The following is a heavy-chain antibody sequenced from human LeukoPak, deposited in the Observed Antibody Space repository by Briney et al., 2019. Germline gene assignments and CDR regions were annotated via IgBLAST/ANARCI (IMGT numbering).Heavy chain of an antibody. CDR3: ASMDTATVFDAFDI. J-gene: IGHJ3*02. CDR1: GGSISSYY. V-gene: IGHV4-59*01. CDR2: IYYSGST. Sequence: SETLSLTCTVSGGSISSYYWSWIRQPPGKGLEWIGYIYYSGSTNYNPSLKSRVTISVDTSKNQFSLKLSSVTAADTAVYYCASMDTATVFDAFDIWGQGTMVTVSS. D-gene: IGHD5-18*01.